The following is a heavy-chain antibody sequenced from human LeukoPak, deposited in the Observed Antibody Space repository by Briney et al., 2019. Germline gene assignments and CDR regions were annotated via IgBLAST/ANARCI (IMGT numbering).Heavy chain of an antibody. CDR3: ASGEIPLVSRFDY. J-gene: IGHJ4*02. CDR1: GGSISSYY. V-gene: IGHV4-59*08. CDR2: IYYSGST. D-gene: IGHD3-10*01. Sequence: PSETLSLTCTVSGGSISSYYWSWIRQPPGKGLEWIGYIYYSGSTNYNPSLKSRDTISVDTSKNQFSLKLSSVTAADTAVYYCASGEIPLVSRFDYWGQGTLVTVSS.